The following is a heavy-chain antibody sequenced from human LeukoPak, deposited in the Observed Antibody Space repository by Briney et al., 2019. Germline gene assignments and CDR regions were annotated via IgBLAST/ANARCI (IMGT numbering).Heavy chain of an antibody. D-gene: IGHD2-2*02. CDR3: ARVELYCRSTSCYTSAFDI. V-gene: IGHV1-69*01. CDR1: GGTFSSYA. J-gene: IGHJ3*02. Sequence: GSSVKVSCKASGGTFSSYAISWVRQAPGQGLEWMGGIIPIFGTANYAQKFQGRVTITADESTSTAYMELSSLRSEDTAVYYCARVELYCRSTSCYTSAFDIWGQGTMVTVSS. CDR2: IIPIFGTA.